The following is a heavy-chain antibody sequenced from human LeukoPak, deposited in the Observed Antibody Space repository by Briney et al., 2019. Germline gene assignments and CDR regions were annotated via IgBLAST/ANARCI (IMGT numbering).Heavy chain of an antibody. J-gene: IGHJ4*02. CDR1: ALTFTDFC. CDR3: SKGPTVPPYYTSANYYGSRAQFDC. D-gene: IGHD3-3*01. V-gene: IGHV3-20*01. Sequence: GRSLTPACPAAALTFTDFCMGWVRHAPGGGLEWVSGINWNGGSTGSADFVRGRFTVARDNCKNSLFLQMISLRTCDTVWYDWSKGPTVPPYYTSANYYGSRAQFDCWGQGTLVTVSS. CDR2: INWNGGST.